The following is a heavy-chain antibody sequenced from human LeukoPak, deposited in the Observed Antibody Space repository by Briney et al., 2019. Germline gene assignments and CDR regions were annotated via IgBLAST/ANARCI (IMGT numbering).Heavy chain of an antibody. D-gene: IGHD1/OR15-1a*01. CDR3: ARGGVGNSLFDY. V-gene: IGHV1-69*04. Sequence: SVKVSCKASGGTFSSYDISWVRQAPGQGLEWMGRIIPILGIANYAQKFPGRVTITADKSTSTAYMELSSLRSEDTAVYYCARGGVGNSLFDYWGQGTLVTVSS. J-gene: IGHJ4*02. CDR1: GGTFSSYD. CDR2: IIPILGIA.